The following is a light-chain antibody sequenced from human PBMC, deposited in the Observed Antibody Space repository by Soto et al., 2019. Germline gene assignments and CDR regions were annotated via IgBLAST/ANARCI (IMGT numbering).Light chain of an antibody. CDR3: QNYNGYPIS. CDR2: KAS. CDR1: QCLNGW. J-gene: IGKJ5*01. Sequence: DIQMTQSPSTVSASVGERVTITCRASQCLNGWLAWYQQRPGKAPKLLIYKASSLETGVPSRFSGSASGTAFTLTISSLQPDDLATYYCQNYNGYPISFGQGTRLEIK. V-gene: IGKV1-5*03.